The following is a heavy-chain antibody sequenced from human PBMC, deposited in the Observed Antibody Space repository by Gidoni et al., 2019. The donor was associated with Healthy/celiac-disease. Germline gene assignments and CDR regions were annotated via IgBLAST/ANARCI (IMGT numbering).Heavy chain of an antibody. D-gene: IGHD4-17*01. CDR3: TRATVTTTGG. CDR2: IRSKANSYAT. J-gene: IGHJ4*02. V-gene: IGHV3-73*02. CDR1: GFTFSGSA. Sequence: EVQLVESGGGLVQPGGSLRLPCAASGFTFSGSAMHWVRQASGKGLVWVGRIRSKANSYATAYAASVKGRFTISRDDSKNTAYLQMNSLKTEDTAVYYCTRATVTTTGGWGQGTLVTVSS.